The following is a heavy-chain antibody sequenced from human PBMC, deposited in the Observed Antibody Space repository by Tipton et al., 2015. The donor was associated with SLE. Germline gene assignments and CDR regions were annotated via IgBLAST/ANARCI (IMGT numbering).Heavy chain of an antibody. V-gene: IGHV3-23*01. CDR1: GGSISSHY. CDR2: ISASGGST. Sequence: LSLTCNVSGGSISSHYWSWIRQPPGKGLEWVSSISASGGSTFYADSVKGRFTISRDNSKNTLYLQMNSLRAEDTAVYYCVRDGVQWELGDAFDIWGQGTMVTVSS. CDR3: VRDGVQWELGDAFDI. J-gene: IGHJ3*02. D-gene: IGHD1-26*01.